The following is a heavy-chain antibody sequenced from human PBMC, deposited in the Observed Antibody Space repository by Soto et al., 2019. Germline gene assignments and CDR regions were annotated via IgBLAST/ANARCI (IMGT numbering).Heavy chain of an antibody. CDR2: INAGNGNT. V-gene: IGHV1-3*01. D-gene: IGHD2-8*01. CDR3: ARVTPRQVSRYYYGMDV. CDR1: GYTFTSYA. Sequence: ASVKVSCKASGYTFTSYAMHWVRQAPGQRLEWMGWINAGNGNTKYSQKFQGRVTITRDTSASTAYMELSGLRSEDTAVYYCARVTPRQVSRYYYGMDVWGHETRVTVS. J-gene: IGHJ6*02.